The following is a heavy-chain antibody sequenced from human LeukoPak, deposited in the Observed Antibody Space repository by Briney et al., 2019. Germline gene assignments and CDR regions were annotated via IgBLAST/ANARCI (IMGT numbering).Heavy chain of an antibody. CDR2: IYYSGST. J-gene: IGHJ4*02. CDR3: AREKSEDYQNGFDY. CDR1: GGSISSHY. V-gene: IGHV4-59*11. Sequence: PSETLSLTCTVSGGSISSHYWSWIRQPPGKGLEWIGYIYYSGSTNYNPSLKSRVTISVDTSKNQFSLKLSSVTAADTAVYYCAREKSEDYQNGFDYWGQGTLVTVSS. D-gene: IGHD2-2*01.